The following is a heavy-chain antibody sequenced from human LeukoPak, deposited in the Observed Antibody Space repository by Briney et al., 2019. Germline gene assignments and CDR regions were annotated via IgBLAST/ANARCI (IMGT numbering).Heavy chain of an antibody. J-gene: IGHJ5*02. CDR1: GGSFSDHY. CDR3: ARRWGIVVGYNWFDP. V-gene: IGHV4-34*01. D-gene: IGHD3-22*01. CDR2: INHSGST. Sequence: SETLSLTCAVYGGSFSDHYWSWIRQPPGKGLEWIGEINHSGSTNYNPSLKSRVTISVDTSNNQFFLKLSSVTAADTAVYYCARRWGIVVGYNWFDPWGQGTLVTVSS.